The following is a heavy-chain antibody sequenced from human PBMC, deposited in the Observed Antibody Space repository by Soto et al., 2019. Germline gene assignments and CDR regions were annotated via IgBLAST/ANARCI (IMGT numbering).Heavy chain of an antibody. Sequence: QVQLVQSGIELKRPGPSVKVSCKSSGYTFSTYGLTWVRQAPGQGLEWLGWISTYTGKTICAQRLQGRVNMTTDTSTSTAYLELRSLTSDDTAVYYCARDIGGLDCWGQGTLVTVSS. CDR3: ARDIGGLDC. CDR1: GYTFSTYG. CDR2: ISTYTGKT. D-gene: IGHD3-16*01. V-gene: IGHV1-18*01. J-gene: IGHJ4*02.